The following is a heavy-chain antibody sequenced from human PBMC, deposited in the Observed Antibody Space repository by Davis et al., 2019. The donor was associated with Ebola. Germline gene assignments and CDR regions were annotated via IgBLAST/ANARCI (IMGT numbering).Heavy chain of an antibody. CDR1: GGRISSDNW. CDR3: ARGKNYDYWFDP. J-gene: IGHJ5*02. CDR2: VYHTGST. Sequence: MPSETLSLTCVVSGGRISSDNWWTWVRQPPGKGLEWIGEVYHTGSTYYNPSLKSRVTISVDTSKNQFSLKLSSVTAADTAVYYCARGKNYDYWFDPWGQGTLVTVSS. V-gene: IGHV4-4*02. D-gene: IGHD1-7*01.